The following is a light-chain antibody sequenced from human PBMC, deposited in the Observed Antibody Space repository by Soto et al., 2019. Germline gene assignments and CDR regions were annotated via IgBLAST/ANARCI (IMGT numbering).Light chain of an antibody. V-gene: IGKV3-11*01. CDR2: DAP. J-gene: IGKJ4*01. CDR1: QSVGSS. Sequence: EIVLTQSPDTLSLSPGGTATLSCRASQSVGSSLAWYQQKPGQAPRLLIYDAPNMPTCIPARFSGSGSGTEFTLTISSLEPEDVAVYFCQQRSRSLTFGGGTRVEIK. CDR3: QQRSRSLT.